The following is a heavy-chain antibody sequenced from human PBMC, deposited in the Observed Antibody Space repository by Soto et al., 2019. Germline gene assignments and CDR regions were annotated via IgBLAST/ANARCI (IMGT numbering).Heavy chain of an antibody. CDR2: INPNSGGT. CDR1: GYTFTGYY. D-gene: IGHD6-13*01. J-gene: IGHJ4*02. CDR3: ARAGYSDQFMLDY. V-gene: IGHV1-2*04. Sequence: GASVKVSCKASGYTFTGYYMHWVRQAPGQGLEWMGWINPNSGGTNYAQKFQGWVTMTRDTSISTAYMELSRLRSDDTAVYYGARAGYSDQFMLDYWGQGTLVTVSS.